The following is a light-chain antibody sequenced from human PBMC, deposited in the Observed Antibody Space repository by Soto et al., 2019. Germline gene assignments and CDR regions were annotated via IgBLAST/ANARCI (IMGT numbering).Light chain of an antibody. V-gene: IGKV3-20*01. J-gene: IGKJ1*01. CDR3: QQYGSSGT. CDR1: QSVSSSY. Sequence: IVMTQSPATLSVSPGERATLSCRASQSVSSSYLAWYQQKLGQAPRLLIYGASSRATGIPDRFSGSGSGTDFTLTISRLEPEDFAVYYCQQYGSSGTFGQGTKVDIK. CDR2: GAS.